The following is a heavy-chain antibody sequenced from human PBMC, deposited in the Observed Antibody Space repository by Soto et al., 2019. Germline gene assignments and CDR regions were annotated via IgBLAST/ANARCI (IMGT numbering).Heavy chain of an antibody. J-gene: IGHJ4*02. CDR1: GFTFSSYS. CDR3: ARDRSDDYYDSSGYRF. D-gene: IGHD3-22*01. CDR2: ISSSSSYI. Sequence: PVGSLRLSCAASGFTFSSYSMNWVRQAPGKGLEWVSSISSSSSYIYYADSVKGRFTISRDNAKNSLYLQMNSLRAEDTAVYYCARDRSDDYYDSSGYRFWGQGTLVTVSS. V-gene: IGHV3-21*01.